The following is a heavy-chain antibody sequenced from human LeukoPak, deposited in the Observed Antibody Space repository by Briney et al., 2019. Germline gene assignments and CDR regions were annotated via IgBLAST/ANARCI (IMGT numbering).Heavy chain of an antibody. CDR3: ARACSGGSCYVMYAFDI. Sequence: GGSLRLSCAASGFTFSSYEMNRVRQAPGKGLEWVSYISSSGSTIYYADSVKGRFTISRDNAKNSLYLQMNSLRAEDTAVYYCARACSGGSCYVMYAFDIWGQGTMVTVSS. CDR2: ISSSGSTI. J-gene: IGHJ3*02. V-gene: IGHV3-48*03. CDR1: GFTFSSYE. D-gene: IGHD2-15*01.